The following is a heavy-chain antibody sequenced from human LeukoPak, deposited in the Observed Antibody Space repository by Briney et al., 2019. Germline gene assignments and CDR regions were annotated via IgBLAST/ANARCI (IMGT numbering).Heavy chain of an antibody. V-gene: IGHV4-34*01. CDR3: AKDPAAAGTEDFDY. J-gene: IGHJ4*02. Sequence: KPSETLSLTCAVYGGSFSGYYWSWIRQPPGKGLEWIGEINHSGSTNYNPSLKSRVTISVDTSKNQFSLKLSSVTAADTAVYYCAKDPAAAGTEDFDYWGQGTLVTVSS. CDR1: GGSFSGYY. D-gene: IGHD6-13*01. CDR2: INHSGST.